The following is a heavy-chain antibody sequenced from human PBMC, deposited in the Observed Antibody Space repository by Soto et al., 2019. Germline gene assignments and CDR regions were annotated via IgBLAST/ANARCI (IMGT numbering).Heavy chain of an antibody. V-gene: IGHV3-30-3*01. J-gene: IGHJ5*02. D-gene: IGHD3-22*01. Sequence: GGSLRLSCAASGFNFNSYAMHWVRQAPGEGLEWVAVISYDGNNKYYADSVRGRFTISRDNSKNTLYLQMNSLRAEDTAVYYCASSSGSGYQNFFDPWGQGSLVTVSS. CDR1: GFNFNSYA. CDR2: ISYDGNNK. CDR3: ASSSGSGYQNFFDP.